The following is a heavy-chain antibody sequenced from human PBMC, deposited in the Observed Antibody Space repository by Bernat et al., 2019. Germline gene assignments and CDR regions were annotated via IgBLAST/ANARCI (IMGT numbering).Heavy chain of an antibody. J-gene: IGHJ4*02. V-gene: IGHV4-30-2*01. D-gene: IGHD3-22*01. Sequence: QLQLQESGSGLVKPSQTLSLTCAVSGGSISSGGYPWSWIRQPPGKGLEWIGYIYHSGSTYYNPSLKSRVTISVDRSKNQFSLKLSSVTAADTAVYYCARGNKQPGTGYYYEFDYWGQGTLVTVSS. CDR1: GGSISSGGYP. CDR2: IYHSGST. CDR3: ARGNKQPGTGYYYEFDY.